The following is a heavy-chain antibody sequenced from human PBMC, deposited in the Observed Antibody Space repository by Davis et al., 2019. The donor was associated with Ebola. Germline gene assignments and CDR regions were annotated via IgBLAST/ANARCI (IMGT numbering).Heavy chain of an antibody. J-gene: IGHJ4*02. V-gene: IGHV1-2*06. Sequence: ASVKVSCKASGYTFTDYNIHWMRQAPGQGLEWLGRVILKSGATNYVQKFQGRVTMTRGTSISTVYMELSSLRYDDTADYYCARGGISGGDPPGIWGQGTLVTVSS. D-gene: IGHD1-26*01. CDR1: GYTFTDYN. CDR3: ARGGISGGDPPGI. CDR2: VILKSGAT.